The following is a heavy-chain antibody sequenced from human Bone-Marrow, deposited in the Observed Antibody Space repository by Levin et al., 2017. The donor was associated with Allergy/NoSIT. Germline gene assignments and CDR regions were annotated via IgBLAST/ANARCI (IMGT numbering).Heavy chain of an antibody. D-gene: IGHD6-19*01. J-gene: IGHJ4*02. CDR2: ISYDGSNK. V-gene: IGHV3-30*18. CDR3: AKEEAVATTSDLSAFDY. CDR1: GFTFSSYG. Sequence: SGGSLRLSCAASGFTFSSYGMHWVRQAPGKGLEWVAVISYDGSNKYYADSVRGRFTISRDNSKNTLYLQMNSLRSEDTAVYYCAKEEAVATTSDLSAFDYWGQGTLVTVSS.